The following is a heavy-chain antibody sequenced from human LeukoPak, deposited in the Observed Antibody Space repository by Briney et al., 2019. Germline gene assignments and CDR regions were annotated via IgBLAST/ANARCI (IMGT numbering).Heavy chain of an antibody. J-gene: IGHJ4*02. CDR3: ARDSDCSGGSCYGVH. CDR1: GFTFSSYA. D-gene: IGHD2-15*01. V-gene: IGHV3-30-3*01. Sequence: GGSLRLSCAVSGFTFSSYAMHWVRQAPGKGLEWVAVISYDGSNKYYADSVKGRFTISRDNSKNTLYLQMNSLRAEDTAVYYCARDSDCSGGSCYGVHWGQGTLVTVSS. CDR2: ISYDGSNK.